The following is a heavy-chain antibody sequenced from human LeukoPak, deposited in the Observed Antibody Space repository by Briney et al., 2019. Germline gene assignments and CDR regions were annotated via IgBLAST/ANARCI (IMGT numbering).Heavy chain of an antibody. CDR1: GASISSYY. V-gene: IGHV4-59*01. D-gene: IGHD1-26*01. J-gene: IGHJ5*02. Sequence: PSETLSLTCTVSGASISSYYWSWIRQSPGKGLEWIGYIYYSGRTNYNPSLKSRVTISVDTSKNQFSLKLSSVTAADTAVYYCAAGATPYNWFDPWGQGTLVTVSS. CDR2: IYYSGRT. CDR3: AAGATPYNWFDP.